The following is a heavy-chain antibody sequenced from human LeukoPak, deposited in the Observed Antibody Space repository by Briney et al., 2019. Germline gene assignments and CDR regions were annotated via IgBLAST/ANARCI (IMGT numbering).Heavy chain of an antibody. J-gene: IGHJ4*02. CDR2: IYTSGST. V-gene: IGHV4-61*02. CDR3: ARNDILTGYCFDY. Sequence: NPSETLSLTCTVSGGSISSGSYFWSWIRQPAGKGLEWIGRIYTSGSTNYNPSLKSRVTISVDTSKNQFSLKLSSVTAADTAVYYCARNDILTGYCFDYWGQGTLVTVSS. D-gene: IGHD3-9*01. CDR1: GGSISSGSYF.